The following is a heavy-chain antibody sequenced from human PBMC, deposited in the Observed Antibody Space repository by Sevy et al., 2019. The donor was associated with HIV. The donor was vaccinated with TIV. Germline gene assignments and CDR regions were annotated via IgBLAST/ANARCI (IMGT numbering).Heavy chain of an antibody. Sequence: SETLSLTCTVSGGSITSLYWNWIRQPPGKGLEWIANIYYNGHINYNPSLKSRVTLSLDTSKNQFSLRLSSVTAADPAMHYGAGENAWGRGYSWGQGTLVTVSS. J-gene: IGHJ4*02. CDR1: GGSITSLY. CDR3: AGENAWGRGYS. CDR2: IYYNGHI. D-gene: IGHD1-26*01. V-gene: IGHV4-59*08.